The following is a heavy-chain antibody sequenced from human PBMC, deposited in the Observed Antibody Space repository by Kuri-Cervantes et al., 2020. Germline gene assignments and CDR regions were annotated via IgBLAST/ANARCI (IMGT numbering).Heavy chain of an antibody. V-gene: IGHV4-61*01. J-gene: IGHJ3*02. Sequence: SETLSLTCTVSGASVSSRTYYWTWIRQPPGKGLEWIGYISNSGNTNYNPSLKSRVTISVDTSKNQFSLRLSSMTAADTAMYYCARVRNHYDILTGYYPDAFDIWGQGTMVTVSS. CDR2: ISNSGNT. D-gene: IGHD3-9*01. CDR1: GASVSSRTYY. CDR3: ARVRNHYDILTGYYPDAFDI.